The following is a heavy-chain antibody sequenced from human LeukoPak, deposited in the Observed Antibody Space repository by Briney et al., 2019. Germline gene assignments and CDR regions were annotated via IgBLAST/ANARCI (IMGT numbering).Heavy chain of an antibody. V-gene: IGHV3-74*01. CDR2: INSDGSST. D-gene: IGHD6-19*01. J-gene: IGHJ5*02. CDR1: GFTFSNYW. CDR3: ARWYNSNWFDP. Sequence: GGSLRLSCAASGFTFSNYWMHWVRQAPGKGLVWVSRINSDGSSTNYADSVKGRFTISRDNAKNTVYLQMNSLRAEDTSMYYCARWYNSNWFDPWGQGTLVTVSS.